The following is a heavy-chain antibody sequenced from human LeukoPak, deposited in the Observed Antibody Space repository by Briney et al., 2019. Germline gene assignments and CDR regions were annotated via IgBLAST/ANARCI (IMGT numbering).Heavy chain of an antibody. V-gene: IGHV3-43*02. J-gene: IGHJ3*02. CDR3: AKDKYSGSYQDAFDI. CDR1: GFTFDDYA. CDR2: ISGDGGST. Sequence: GGSLRLSCAASGFTFDDYAMHWVRQAPGKGLEWVSLISGDGGSTYYADSVKGRFTISRDNSKNSLYLQKNSLRTEDTALYYCAKDKYSGSYQDAFDIWGQGTMVTVSS. D-gene: IGHD1-26*01.